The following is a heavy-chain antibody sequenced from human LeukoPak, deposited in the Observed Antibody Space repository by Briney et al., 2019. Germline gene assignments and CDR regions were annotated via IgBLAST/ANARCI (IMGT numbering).Heavy chain of an antibody. J-gene: IGHJ4*02. CDR3: ARVSYQEGVDY. D-gene: IGHD2-2*01. Sequence: SETLSLTCTVSGGSINGVNYYWTWLRQPAGKGLEWIGRISPSGSTNHNPSLTSRVTISVDTSKNQFSLKLNFVTAADTAVYYCARVSYQEGVDYWGQGTLVTVSS. CDR2: ISPSGST. CDR1: GGSINGVNYY. V-gene: IGHV4-61*02.